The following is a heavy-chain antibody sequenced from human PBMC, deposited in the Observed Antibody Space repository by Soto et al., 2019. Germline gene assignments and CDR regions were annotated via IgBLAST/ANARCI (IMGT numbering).Heavy chain of an antibody. D-gene: IGHD6-6*01. Sequence: GGSLRLSCAASGFTVSSNYMSWVRQAPGKGLEWVSVIYSGGSTYYADSVKGRFTISRDNSKNTLYLQMNSLRAEDTAVYYCARDESNYGMDVWGQGTTVTVSS. CDR1: GFTVSSNY. V-gene: IGHV3-53*01. CDR2: IYSGGST. J-gene: IGHJ6*02. CDR3: ARDESNYGMDV.